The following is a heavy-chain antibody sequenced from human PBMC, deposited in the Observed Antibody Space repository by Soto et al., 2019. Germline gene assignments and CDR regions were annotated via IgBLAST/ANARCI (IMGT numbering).Heavy chain of an antibody. D-gene: IGHD2-8*02. J-gene: IGHJ3*02. CDR1: GFFFSTYG. CDR2: ISYDGSNQ. CDR3: AKSWSGSHGAFDM. V-gene: IGHV3-30*18. Sequence: QVQLVESGGGVVQPGRSLRLSCAASGFFFSTYGMHWVRQAPGKGLEWVAVISYDGSNQYYEDSVKGRFTISRDNSKNTLYLQMNSLRVEDTAVYYCAKSWSGSHGAFDMWGQGTMVTVSA.